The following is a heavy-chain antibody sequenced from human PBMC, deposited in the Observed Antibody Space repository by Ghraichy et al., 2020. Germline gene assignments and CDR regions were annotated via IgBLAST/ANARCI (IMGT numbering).Heavy chain of an antibody. CDR3: ARGRDDTSGED. CDR2: SYYSGSI. V-gene: IGHV4-31*03. Sequence: SETLSLTCTVSGDSISSDGFYWSWFRQHPGKGPEWIGHSYYSGSIYYNPSLESRISISLDTSENQFSLELDSVTAADTAMYYCARGRDDTSGEDWGQGILVTVSS. D-gene: IGHD3-22*01. CDR1: GDSISSDGFY. J-gene: IGHJ4*02.